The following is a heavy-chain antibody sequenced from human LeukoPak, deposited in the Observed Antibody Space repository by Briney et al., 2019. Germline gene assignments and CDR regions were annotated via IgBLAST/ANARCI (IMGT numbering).Heavy chain of an antibody. CDR3: ARDMRIAVAGIDY. D-gene: IGHD6-19*01. J-gene: IGHJ4*02. CDR2: IYSGGST. V-gene: IGHV3-66*01. Sequence: PGGSLRLSCAASGLTVSSNYMSWVRQAPGKGLEWVSVIYSGGSTYYADSVKGRFTISRDNSKNTLYLQMNSLRAEDTAVYYCARDMRIAVAGIDYWGQGTLVTVSS. CDR1: GLTVSSNY.